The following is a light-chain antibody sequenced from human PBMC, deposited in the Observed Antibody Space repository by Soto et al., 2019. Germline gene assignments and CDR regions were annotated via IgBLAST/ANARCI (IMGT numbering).Light chain of an antibody. CDR1: TGTVTSGHY. V-gene: IGLV7-46*01. CDR2: DTN. Sequence: VVTQEPSLTVSPGETVTLTCGSSTGTVTSGHYPYWFQQRPGQAPTTLIYDTNNKYSWTPDRFSGSLLGGKAALTLSGAQPEDEGDYYCLLLYSGNRRVFGTGTKLTVL. CDR3: LLLYSGNRRV. J-gene: IGLJ1*01.